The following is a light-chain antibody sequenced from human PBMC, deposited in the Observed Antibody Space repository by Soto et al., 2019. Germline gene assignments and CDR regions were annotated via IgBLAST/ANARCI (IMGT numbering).Light chain of an antibody. Sequence: QSVLTQPASVAGSPGQSITISCTGTSRDVGSYNLVSWYQQHPGKAPKLMIFEVSRRPSGVSNRFSGSKSGDTASLTISGLQAEDEADYYCCSYAGSGLGVFGGGTQLTVL. J-gene: IGLJ3*02. V-gene: IGLV2-23*02. CDR2: EVS. CDR3: CSYAGSGLGV. CDR1: SRDVGSYNL.